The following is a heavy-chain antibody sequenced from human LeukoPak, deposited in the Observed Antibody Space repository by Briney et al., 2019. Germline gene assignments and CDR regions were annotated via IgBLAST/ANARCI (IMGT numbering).Heavy chain of an antibody. CDR3: ARVDSSSWYYASYYYYYGMDV. Sequence: GGSLRLSCAASGFTFSSYDMHWVRQAPGKGLEWVAVISYDGSNKYYADSVKGRFTISRDNSKNTLYQQMNSLRAEDTAVYYCARVDSSSWYYASYYYYYGMDVWGQGTTVTVSS. V-gene: IGHV3-30*04. D-gene: IGHD6-13*01. CDR1: GFTFSSYD. J-gene: IGHJ6*02. CDR2: ISYDGSNK.